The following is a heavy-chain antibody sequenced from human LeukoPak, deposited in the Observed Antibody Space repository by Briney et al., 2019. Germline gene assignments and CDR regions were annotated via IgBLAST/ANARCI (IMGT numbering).Heavy chain of an antibody. CDR3: ATSRNSGSYEGWFDP. D-gene: IGHD3-10*01. J-gene: IGHJ5*02. V-gene: IGHV4-39*07. CDR2: IYYSGST. Sequence: SETLSLTCTVSGGSISSSSYYWGWIRQPPGKGLEWIGSIYYSGSTYYNPSLKSRVTISVDTSKNQFSLKLSSVTAADTAVYYCATSRNSGSYEGWFDPWGQGTLVTVSS. CDR1: GGSISSSSYY.